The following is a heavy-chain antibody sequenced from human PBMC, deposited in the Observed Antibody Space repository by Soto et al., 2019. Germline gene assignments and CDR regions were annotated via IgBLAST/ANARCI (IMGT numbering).Heavy chain of an antibody. CDR3: ARDRDSGAFDI. D-gene: IGHD3-10*01. V-gene: IGHV3-33*01. CDR1: GFTFSSYG. Sequence: GSLRLSCAASGFTFSSYGMHWVRQAPGKGLEWVAVIWYDGSNKYYADSVKGRFTISRDNSKNTLYLQMNSLRAEDTAVYYCARDRDSGAFDIWGQGTMVTVSS. CDR2: IWYDGSNK. J-gene: IGHJ3*02.